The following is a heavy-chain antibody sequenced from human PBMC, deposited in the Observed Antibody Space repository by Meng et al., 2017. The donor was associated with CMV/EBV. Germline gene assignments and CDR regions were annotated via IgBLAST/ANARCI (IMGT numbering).Heavy chain of an antibody. J-gene: IGHJ6*02. Sequence: SETLSLTCAVYGGSFSGYYWSWIRQPPGKGLEWIGEINHSGSTNYNPSPKSRVTISVDTSKNQFSLKLSSVTAADTAVYYCARGPRSRWWSGSYGCRGMDVWGQGTTVTVSS. CDR3: ARGPRSRWWSGSYGCRGMDV. CDR1: GGSFSGYY. V-gene: IGHV4-34*01. CDR2: INHSGST. D-gene: IGHD3-10*01.